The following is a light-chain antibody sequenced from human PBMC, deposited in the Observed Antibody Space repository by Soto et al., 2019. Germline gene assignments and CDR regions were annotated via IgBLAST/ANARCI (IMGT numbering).Light chain of an antibody. CDR1: SSDVGTYNL. CDR2: ATS. V-gene: IGLV2-23*01. CDR3: TSFARGSTLV. Sequence: QSVLTQPAAVSGSPGQSITISCTGTSSDVGTYNLVSWYQQYPGKAPKLMIYATSKRPSGVSNRFSGSKSGDTASLTLSGLQAEDEADYYCTSFARGSTLVFGGGTKLTVL. J-gene: IGLJ3*02.